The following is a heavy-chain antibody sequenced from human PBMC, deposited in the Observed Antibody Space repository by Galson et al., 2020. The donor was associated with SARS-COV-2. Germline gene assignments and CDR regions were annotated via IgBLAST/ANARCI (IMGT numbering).Heavy chain of an antibody. Sequence: GGSLRLSCAASGFTFSNAWMSWVRQAPGKGLEWVGRIKSKTDGGTTDYAAPVKGRFTISRDDSKNTLYLQMNSLKTEDTAVYYCTTDHSGYSDYYYGMDVWGQGTTVTVSS. CDR1: GFTFSNAW. D-gene: IGHD3-22*01. V-gene: IGHV3-15*01. CDR2: IKSKTDGGTT. J-gene: IGHJ6*02. CDR3: TTDHSGYSDYYYGMDV.